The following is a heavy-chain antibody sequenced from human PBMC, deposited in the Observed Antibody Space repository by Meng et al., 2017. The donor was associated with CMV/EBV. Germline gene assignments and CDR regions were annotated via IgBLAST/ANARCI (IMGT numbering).Heavy chain of an antibody. D-gene: IGHD3-3*01. CDR1: GFTFSSYA. Sequence: GESLKISCAASGFTFSSYAMSWVRQAPGKGLEWVSAISGSGGSTYYADSVKGRFTISRDNAKNTLYLQMNSLRAEDTAVYYCARDAAIFGVVKSTPDYWGQGTLVTVSS. V-gene: IGHV3-23*01. CDR3: ARDAAIFGVVKSTPDY. CDR2: ISGSGGST. J-gene: IGHJ4*02.